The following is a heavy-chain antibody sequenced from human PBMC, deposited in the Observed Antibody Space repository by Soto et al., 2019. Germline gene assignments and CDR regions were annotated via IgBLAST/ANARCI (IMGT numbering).Heavy chain of an antibody. D-gene: IGHD4-17*01. V-gene: IGHV4-59*01. J-gene: IGHJ4*02. CDR1: GGSISSYY. CDR2: IYYSGST. CDR3: AREGPTGDLDY. Sequence: SETLSLTCTVSGGSISSYYWSWIRQPPGKGLEWIGYIYYSGSTNYNPSLKSRVTISVDTSKNQFSLKLSSVTAADTAVYYCAREGPTGDLDYWGQGTLVTVSS.